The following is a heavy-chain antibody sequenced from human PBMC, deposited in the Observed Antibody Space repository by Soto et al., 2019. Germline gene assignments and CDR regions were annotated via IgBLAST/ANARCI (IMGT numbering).Heavy chain of an antibody. CDR3: ARRSMYAVGVHGMDV. V-gene: IGHV5-51*01. D-gene: IGHD2-8*01. J-gene: IGHJ6*01. CDR1: GYSFTSYW. CDR2: IYPGDSDT. Sequence: PGESLKISCKGSGYSFTSYWIGWVRQMPGKGLEWMGIIYPGDSDTRYSPSFQRQLTISADKSISTAYLQWSSLKASDTAMYYWARRSMYAVGVHGMDVWGKGNPGTGS.